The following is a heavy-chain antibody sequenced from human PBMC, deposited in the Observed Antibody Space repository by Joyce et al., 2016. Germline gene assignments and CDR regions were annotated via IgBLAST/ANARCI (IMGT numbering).Heavy chain of an antibody. CDR1: GFTFSNYG. CDR3: AKRYDYVDY. D-gene: IGHD3-16*01. Sequence: QVQLVESGGGVVQPGRSLRLSCAASGFTFSNYGMHWVRQAPGKGLDWVAVIANDGNKKYYADSVKGRFTISRDNSKNTLYLQMNSLRAEDTAVYYCAKRYDYVDYWGQGTLVTVSS. V-gene: IGHV3-30*18. J-gene: IGHJ4*02. CDR2: IANDGNKK.